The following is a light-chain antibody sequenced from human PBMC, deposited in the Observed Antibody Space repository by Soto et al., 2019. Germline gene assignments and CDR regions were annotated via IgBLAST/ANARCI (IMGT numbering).Light chain of an antibody. Sequence: EVVLTQSPVTLSLSPGERATLSCRASQSVSSNLAWYQQKPGQAPRVLIYDISTRATGIPTRFSGSGSGTEFTLTISSLQSEDFAVYYCQQYNSWPLTFGGGTKVDIK. J-gene: IGKJ4*01. V-gene: IGKV3D-15*01. CDR3: QQYNSWPLT. CDR2: DIS. CDR1: QSVSSN.